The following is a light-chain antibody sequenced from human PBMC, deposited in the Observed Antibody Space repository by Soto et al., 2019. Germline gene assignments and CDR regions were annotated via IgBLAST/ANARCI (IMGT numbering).Light chain of an antibody. V-gene: IGKV2-28*01. CDR2: LGS. CDR1: QSLLHLNGNNY. CDR3: MQAMETPVT. Sequence: DIVLTQSPLSLSVTPGEPASFSCRANQSLLHLNGNNYLDWYLQKPGQSPHLLIYLGSNLAYGVPDRFSGSGSATDFTLKISRVEADDVGVYYCMQAMETPVTFGPGTKVDIK. J-gene: IGKJ3*01.